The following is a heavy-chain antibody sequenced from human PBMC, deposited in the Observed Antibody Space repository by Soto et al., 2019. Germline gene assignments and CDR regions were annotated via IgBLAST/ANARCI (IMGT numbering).Heavy chain of an antibody. CDR3: AREVSSSRFDS. Sequence: QVPLEQSGAEVKKPGSSVKVSCKSSGGTFSSYRISWVRQAPGQGLEWMGGIMPIFATPKYAQKFQGRVTISADESTSTAYMELRSLTSDDTAVYYCAREVSSSRFDSWGQGTLVTVSS. V-gene: IGHV1-69*01. D-gene: IGHD2-2*01. CDR2: IMPIFATP. CDR1: GGTFSSYR. J-gene: IGHJ4*02.